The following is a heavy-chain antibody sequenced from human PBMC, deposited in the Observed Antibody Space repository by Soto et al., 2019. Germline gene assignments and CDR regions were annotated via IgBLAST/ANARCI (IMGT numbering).Heavy chain of an antibody. Sequence: SETLSLTCTVSGGSISSGDYYWSWIRQPPGKGLEWIGYIYYSGSTYYNPSLKSRVTISVDTSKNQFSLKLSSVTAADTAVYYCARGPGSYYYYGMDVWGQGTTVTVSS. CDR2: IYYSGST. V-gene: IGHV4-30-4*01. J-gene: IGHJ6*02. D-gene: IGHD6-19*01. CDR1: GGSISSGDYY. CDR3: ARGPGSYYYYGMDV.